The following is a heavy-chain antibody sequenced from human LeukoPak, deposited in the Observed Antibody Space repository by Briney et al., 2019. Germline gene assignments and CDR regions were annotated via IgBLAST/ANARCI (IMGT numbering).Heavy chain of an antibody. J-gene: IGHJ4*02. D-gene: IGHD6-19*01. CDR1: GGSVSSGSYY. Sequence: PSETLSLTCTVSGGSVSSGSYYWSWIRQPPGKGLEWIGYIYYSGSTNYNPSLKSRVTISVDTSKNQFSLKLSSVTAADTAVYYCARSLGGGWHRYYFDYWGQGTLVTVSS. CDR3: ARSLGGGWHRYYFDY. CDR2: IYYSGST. V-gene: IGHV4-61*01.